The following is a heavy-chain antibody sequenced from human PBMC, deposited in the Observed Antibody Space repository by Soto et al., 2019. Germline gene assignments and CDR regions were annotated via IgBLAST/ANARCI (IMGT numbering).Heavy chain of an antibody. CDR3: AGESYDFWSGGRYHYGMDV. V-gene: IGHV3-7*01. Sequence: GRTMRLSCVVSGFTSSSYWISCVRQAPAKGLEWVANIKQDGSEKYNVDSVKCRFTISRDNAKNSLYLQMNCLSAENTAVYYRAGESYDFWSGGRYHYGMDVWGRGTTVTVSS. J-gene: IGHJ6*01. CDR1: GFTSSSYW. CDR2: IKQDGSEK. D-gene: IGHD3-3*01.